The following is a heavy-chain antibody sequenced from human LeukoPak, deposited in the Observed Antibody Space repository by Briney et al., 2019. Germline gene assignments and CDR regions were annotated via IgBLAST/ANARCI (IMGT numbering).Heavy chain of an antibody. CDR1: GGSFSSTNW. V-gene: IGHV4-4*02. J-gene: IGHJ4*02. Sequence: RSETLSLTCGVSGGSFSSTNWWIWVRQPPGKGLEWIGEVYHSGDTNYNPSLKSRVTISVDKSKSQFSLSLRSVTAADTAVYYCAMRRGFHCSSTSCYGGFDFDYWGQGALITVSS. CDR2: VYHSGDT. D-gene: IGHD2-2*01. CDR3: AMRRGFHCSSTSCYGGFDFDY.